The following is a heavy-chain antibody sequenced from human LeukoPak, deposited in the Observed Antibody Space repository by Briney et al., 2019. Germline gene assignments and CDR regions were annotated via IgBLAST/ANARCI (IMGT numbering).Heavy chain of an antibody. CDR3: ARDYYMWGAFDI. D-gene: IGHD3-22*01. J-gene: IGHJ3*02. CDR1: GFTFSCFG. CDR2: IWYDGSNK. V-gene: IGHV3-33*08. Sequence: GGSLRLHCAASGFTFSCFGMHWVRQAPGKGLEWVAVIWYDGSNKYYADSVKGRFTISRDNSKNTLYLQMNSLRAEDTAVYYCARDYYMWGAFDIWGQGTMVTVSS.